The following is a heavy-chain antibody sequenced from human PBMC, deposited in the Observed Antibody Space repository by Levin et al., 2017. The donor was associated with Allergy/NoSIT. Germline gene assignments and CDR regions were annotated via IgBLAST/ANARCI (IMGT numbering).Heavy chain of an antibody. J-gene: IGHJ4*02. V-gene: IGHV3-30*18. CDR2: ISYDGSNK. CDR1: GFTFSSYG. Sequence: LSLTCAASGFTFSSYGMHWVRQAPGKGLEWVAVISYDGSNKYYADSVKGRFTISRDNSKNTLYLQMNSLRAEDTAVYYCAKDSNSLAAAGLDYWGQGTLVTVSS. D-gene: IGHD6-13*01. CDR3: AKDSNSLAAAGLDY.